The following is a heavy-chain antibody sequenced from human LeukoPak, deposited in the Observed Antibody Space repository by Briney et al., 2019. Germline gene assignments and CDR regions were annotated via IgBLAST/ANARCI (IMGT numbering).Heavy chain of an antibody. CDR2: IGTAGDT. D-gene: IGHD3-10*01. CDR3: ARGTRQSSVRPRGTVDY. Sequence: GGSLRLSCAASGFTFSSYDMHWVRQATGKGLEWVSAIGTAGDTYYPGSVKGRFTTSRENAKNSLYLQMNSLRAGDTAVYYCARGTRQSSVRPRGTVDYWGQGTLVTVSS. J-gene: IGHJ4*02. V-gene: IGHV3-13*01. CDR1: GFTFSSYD.